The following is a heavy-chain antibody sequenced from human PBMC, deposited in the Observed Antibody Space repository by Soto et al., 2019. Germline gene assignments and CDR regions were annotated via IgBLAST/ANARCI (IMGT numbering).Heavy chain of an antibody. V-gene: IGHV1-69*01. CDR1: GGTFSSYA. CDR3: ARWVGSSSSWYYYYGMDV. J-gene: IGHJ6*02. CDR2: IIPIFGTA. Sequence: QVQLVQSGAEVKKPGSSVKVSCKASGGTFSSYAISWVRQAPGQGLEWMGGIIPIFGTANYAQKFQGRVTITADESTSTAYMELSSLRSEDTAVYYCARWVGSSSSWYYYYGMDVWGQGTTVTVSS. D-gene: IGHD6-6*01.